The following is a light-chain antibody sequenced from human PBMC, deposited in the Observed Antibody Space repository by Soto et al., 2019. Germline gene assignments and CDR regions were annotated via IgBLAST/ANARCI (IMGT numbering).Light chain of an antibody. Sequence: QSALTQPASVSGSPGQSITISCTGTSRDVGSYDLVSWYQHHPGKAPKLMIYEGTKRPSGVSNRFSGSKSGNTASLAISGLQAEDEADYYCCSYAGSTTYVFGTGIKLTVL. CDR2: EGT. CDR3: CSYAGSTTYV. V-gene: IGLV2-23*01. J-gene: IGLJ1*01. CDR1: SRDVGSYDL.